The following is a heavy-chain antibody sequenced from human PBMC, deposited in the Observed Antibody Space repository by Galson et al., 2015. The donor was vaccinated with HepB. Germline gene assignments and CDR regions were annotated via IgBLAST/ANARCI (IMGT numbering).Heavy chain of an antibody. CDR3: AGNSGSYYRAHWYFDL. V-gene: IGHV1-69*10. J-gene: IGHJ2*01. CDR2: IIPILGIA. Sequence: SVKVSCKASGGTFSSYAISWVRQAPGRGLEWMGGIIPILGIANYAQKFQGRVTITADKSTSTAYMELSSLRSEDTAVYYCAGNSGSYYRAHWYFDLWGRGTLVTVSS. CDR1: GGTFSSYA. D-gene: IGHD1-26*01.